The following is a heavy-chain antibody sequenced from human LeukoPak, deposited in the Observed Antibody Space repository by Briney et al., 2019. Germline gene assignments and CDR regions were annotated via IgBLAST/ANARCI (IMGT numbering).Heavy chain of an antibody. D-gene: IGHD1-1*01. CDR1: GDSVSSNSAA. V-gene: IGHV6-1*01. J-gene: IGHJ4*02. CDR2: TYYRSKWYT. Sequence: SQTLSLTCAISGDSVSSNSAAWNWIRQSPPRGLEWLGRTYYRSKWYTYYAVSVKSRISINRDTSKNQISLQLNSVTPEDTAVYYCARSTGPIDYWGQGTLVTVSS. CDR3: ARSTGPIDY.